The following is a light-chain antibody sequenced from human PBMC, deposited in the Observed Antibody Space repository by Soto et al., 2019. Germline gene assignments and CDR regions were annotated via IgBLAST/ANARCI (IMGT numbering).Light chain of an antibody. CDR3: EQRGDWPVT. CDR1: QSVNNY. V-gene: IGKV3-11*01. CDR2: DSS. J-gene: IGKJ4*01. Sequence: VLTQSPAILSLSPGETATLFCRASQSVNNYLAWYQQRPGQAPRLVIYDSSRRAPGIPARFSASGSGTDLTLTISSLKPEDFAVYYCEQRGDWPVTFGGGTKVDIK.